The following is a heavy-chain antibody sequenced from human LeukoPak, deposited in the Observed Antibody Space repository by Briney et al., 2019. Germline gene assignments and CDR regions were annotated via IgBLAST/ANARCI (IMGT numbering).Heavy chain of an antibody. CDR2: IYYSGST. V-gene: IGHV4-59*08. CDR3: ARSYDSGNYWPFDY. Sequence: KSSETLSLTCTVSGGSISSYYWSWIRQPPGKGLEWIGHIYYSGSTKYNPSLKSRVTISVDTSKNQFSLKPSSVTAADTAVYYCARSYDSGNYWPFDYWGQGTLVTVSS. D-gene: IGHD3-10*01. CDR1: GGSISSYY. J-gene: IGHJ4*02.